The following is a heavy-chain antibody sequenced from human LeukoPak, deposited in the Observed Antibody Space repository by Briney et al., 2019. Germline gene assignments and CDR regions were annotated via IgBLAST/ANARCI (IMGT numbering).Heavy chain of an antibody. D-gene: IGHD2-2*01. CDR1: GGSFSGYI. J-gene: IGHJ2*01. CDR3: ARVAKCSSTCRGKYWYFDL. Sequence: SETLSLTCAVYGGSFSGYIWGWIRQPPGQGREWIAEISHSGSTTYSPSLKNRVTISLDTAKNQYSLQLNSVTAADTAVYYCARVAKCSSTCRGKYWYFDLWGRGTLVTVSS. CDR2: ISHSGST. V-gene: IGHV4-34*01.